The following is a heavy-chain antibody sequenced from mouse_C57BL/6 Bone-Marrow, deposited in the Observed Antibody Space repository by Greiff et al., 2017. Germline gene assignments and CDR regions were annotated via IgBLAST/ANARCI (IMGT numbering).Heavy chain of an antibody. CDR1: GYTFTDYY. CDR3: ARDYYGSSYWYFDV. V-gene: IGHV1-26*01. Sequence: VQLQQSGPELVKPGASVKISCKASGYTFTDYYMNWVKQSHGKSLEWIGDINPNNGGTSYNQKFKGKATLTVDKSSSTAYMELLSLTSEDSAVYYCARDYYGSSYWYFDVWGTGTTVTVSS. CDR2: INPNNGGT. D-gene: IGHD1-1*01. J-gene: IGHJ1*03.